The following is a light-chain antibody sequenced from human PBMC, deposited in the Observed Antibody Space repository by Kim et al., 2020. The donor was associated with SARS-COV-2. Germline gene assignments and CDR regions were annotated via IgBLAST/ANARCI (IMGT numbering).Light chain of an antibody. CDR2: GKN. V-gene: IGLV3-19*01. CDR1: SLRSYY. J-gene: IGLJ3*02. CDR3: CSRDNIGNHVM. Sequence: AWGQTVRITCRGDSLRSYYASWYQQRPGQAPVLVIYGKNNRPSGIPGRFSGSSSGDTASLTITGAQAEDEGDYFCCSRDNIGNHVMFGGGTQLTVL.